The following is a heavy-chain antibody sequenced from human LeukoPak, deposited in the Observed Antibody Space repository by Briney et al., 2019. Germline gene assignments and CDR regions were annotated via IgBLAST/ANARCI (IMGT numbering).Heavy chain of an antibody. CDR2: IYSGGNT. D-gene: IGHD4-17*01. Sequence: GGSLRLSCTVSGFTVSSNSMSWDHQAPGKVLEWVSFIYSGGNTHYSDSVKGRFTISRDNSKNTLYLQMNSLRADDTAVYYCARRAGEYSHPYDYWGQGTLVTVSS. CDR1: GFTVSSNS. V-gene: IGHV3-53*01. CDR3: ARRAGEYSHPYDY. J-gene: IGHJ4*02.